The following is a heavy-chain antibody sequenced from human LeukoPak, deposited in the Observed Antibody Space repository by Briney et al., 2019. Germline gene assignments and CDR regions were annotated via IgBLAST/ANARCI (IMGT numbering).Heavy chain of an antibody. CDR1: GFTFGGYG. Sequence: GGSLRLSCAGSGFTFGGYGMHWFRQTPGKGLEWVAVIAYDGSRAFYADSVKGRFTISRDNSKNTMSVQMDDLRAEDTAVYYCTRYNNDHYDYWGQGTLVTLSS. J-gene: IGHJ4*02. V-gene: IGHV3-33*01. CDR3: TRYNNDHYDY. CDR2: IAYDGSRA. D-gene: IGHD1-14*01.